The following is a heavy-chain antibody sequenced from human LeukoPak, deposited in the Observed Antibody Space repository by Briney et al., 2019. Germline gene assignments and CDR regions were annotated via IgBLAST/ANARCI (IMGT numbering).Heavy chain of an antibody. Sequence: GGSLKLSCAASGFTFSSYGMHWVRQAPGKGLEWVAVIWYDGSNKYYADSVKGRFTISRDNSKNTLYLQMNSLRAEDTAVYYCARDDLLSQRSGYYYYYYGMDVWGQGTTVTVSS. CDR1: GFTFSSYG. D-gene: IGHD3-3*01. CDR3: ARDDLLSQRSGYYYYYYGMDV. V-gene: IGHV3-33*01. J-gene: IGHJ6*02. CDR2: IWYDGSNK.